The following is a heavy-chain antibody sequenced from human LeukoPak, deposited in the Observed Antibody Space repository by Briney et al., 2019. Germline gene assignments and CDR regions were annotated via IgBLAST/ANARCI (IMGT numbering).Heavy chain of an antibody. J-gene: IGHJ4*02. CDR1: GFTFRSYA. V-gene: IGHV3-48*02. CDR2: ITYNSGTI. D-gene: IGHD5-18*01. Sequence: GGSLRLSCAASGFTFRSYATQWVRQAPGKGLEWVSYITYNSGTIFYADSVKGRFTISRDNAKDSLYLQMSSLGDEDTAVYYCARDSGYSYADDYWGQGTLVTVSS. CDR3: ARDSGYSYADDY.